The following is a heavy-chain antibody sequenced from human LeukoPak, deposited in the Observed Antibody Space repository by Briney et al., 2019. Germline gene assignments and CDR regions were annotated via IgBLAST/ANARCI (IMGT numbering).Heavy chain of an antibody. D-gene: IGHD3-22*01. J-gene: IGHJ4*02. Sequence: GESLKISFKGSGYSFTSYWIGWVRQMPGKGLEWMGIIYPGDSDTRYIPSFQGQVTNSADKSISSAYLQWSSLRASDTAMYYCARQDYDISGYRVNYWGQGTLVTVSS. CDR1: GYSFTSYW. V-gene: IGHV5-51*01. CDR3: ARQDYDISGYRVNY. CDR2: IYPGDSDT.